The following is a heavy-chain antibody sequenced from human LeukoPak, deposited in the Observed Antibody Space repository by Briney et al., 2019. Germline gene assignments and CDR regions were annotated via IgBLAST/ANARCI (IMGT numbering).Heavy chain of an antibody. CDR3: ARGRRGYDSSGHSAYYYYYYYMDV. Sequence: ASVKVSCKPSGYIFTTYDINWVRQATGQGLEWMGWMNPNSGNTGYAQKFQGRVTMTRNTSISTAYMALSSLRSEDTAVYYCARGRRGYDSSGHSAYYYYYYYMDVWGKGTTVTISS. CDR1: GYIFTTYD. V-gene: IGHV1-8*01. CDR2: MNPNSGNT. J-gene: IGHJ6*03. D-gene: IGHD3-22*01.